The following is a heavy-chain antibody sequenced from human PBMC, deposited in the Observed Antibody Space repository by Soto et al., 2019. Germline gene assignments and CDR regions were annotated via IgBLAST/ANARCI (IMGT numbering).Heavy chain of an antibody. CDR1: GGSISSGDYY. J-gene: IGHJ4*02. CDR3: ARLYGGYGGGVDY. D-gene: IGHD5-12*01. CDR2: IYYSGST. Sequence: QVQLQESGPGLVKPSQTLSLTCTVSGGSISSGDYYWSWIRQPPGKGLEWIGYIYYSGSTYYNPSLKSRLTLSVDTSKNQFSLKLTSVTAEDTAVYYCARLYGGYGGGVDYWGQGTLVTVSS. V-gene: IGHV4-30-4*01.